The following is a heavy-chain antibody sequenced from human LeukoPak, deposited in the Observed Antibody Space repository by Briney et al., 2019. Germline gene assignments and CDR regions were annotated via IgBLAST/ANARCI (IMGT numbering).Heavy chain of an antibody. CDR3: ATGIDEWLMRY. J-gene: IGHJ4*02. CDR2: IIPMMETA. V-gene: IGHV1-69*05. D-gene: IGHD3-3*01. CDR1: GGTFGSDA. Sequence: ASVKVSCKTSGGTFGSDAISWVRKAPGQGLEWMGGIIPMMETADYAERFKDRVTITTDESTSTAYMELSSLRAEATAVYYCATGIDEWLMRYWGQGTLVTVSS.